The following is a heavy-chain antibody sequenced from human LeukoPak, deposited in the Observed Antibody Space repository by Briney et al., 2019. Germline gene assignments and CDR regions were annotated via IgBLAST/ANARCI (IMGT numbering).Heavy chain of an antibody. CDR2: INTYNGNT. CDR3: AKRDEDGDGFDY. Sequence: ASVKVSCKASGYTFNNYGITWVRQAPGQGLEWMGWINTYNGNTNYAQKLQGRVTMTTDTSTSTAYMELRSLRSDDAAVYYCAKRDEDGDGFDYWGQGTLVTVSS. D-gene: IGHD5-24*01. V-gene: IGHV1-18*01. J-gene: IGHJ4*02. CDR1: GYTFNNYG.